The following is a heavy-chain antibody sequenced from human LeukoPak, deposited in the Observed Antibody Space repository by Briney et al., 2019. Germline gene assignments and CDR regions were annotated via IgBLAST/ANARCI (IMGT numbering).Heavy chain of an antibody. J-gene: IGHJ6*02. D-gene: IGHD2-15*01. V-gene: IGHV4-61*05. Sequence: PSETLSLTCTVSGGSISSSSYYWGWIRQPPGKGLEWIGYISYSGGTNYNPSLKSRVTISLDTSKNQFSLKLSSVTAADTAVYYCAREGSAYGMDVWGQGTTVTVSS. CDR2: ISYSGGT. CDR3: AREGSAYGMDV. CDR1: GGSISSSSYY.